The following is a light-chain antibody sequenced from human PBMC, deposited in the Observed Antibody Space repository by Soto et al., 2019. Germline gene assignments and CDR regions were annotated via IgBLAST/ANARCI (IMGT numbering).Light chain of an antibody. Sequence: QSALTQPASVSGSPGQSITISCTGTSSDVGGYNYVSWHQQHPGKGPKLMIYEVSNRPSGVSNRFSGSKSGNTASLTISGLQAEDEADYYCSSFTSSSTLDVFGTGTKLTVL. CDR2: EVS. CDR1: SSDVGGYNY. V-gene: IGLV2-14*01. CDR3: SSFTSSSTLDV. J-gene: IGLJ1*01.